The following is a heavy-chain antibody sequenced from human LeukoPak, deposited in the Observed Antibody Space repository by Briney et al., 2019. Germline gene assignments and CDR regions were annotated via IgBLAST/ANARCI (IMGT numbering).Heavy chain of an antibody. CDR2: FYYSATS. D-gene: IGHD3-22*01. V-gene: IGHV4-39*01. J-gene: IGHJ4*02. Sequence: SETLSLTCSVSGGSISSSGHYWGWIRQSPGKGLEWIGSFYYSATSYYNPSLKSRVIISADTSKNQFTLNLSSVTAADTAAYYCSRQGGYYDSSGSVDYWGPGTLVTVSS. CDR1: GGSISSSGHY. CDR3: SRQGGYYDSSGSVDY.